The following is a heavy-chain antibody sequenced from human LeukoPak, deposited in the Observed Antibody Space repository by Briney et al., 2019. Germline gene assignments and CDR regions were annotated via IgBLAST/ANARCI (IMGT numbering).Heavy chain of an antibody. CDR3: AKTPGYSNPRGAYFDY. CDR1: GFTFDDYA. J-gene: IGHJ4*02. CDR2: ISWNSGSI. Sequence: GGSLRLSCAASGFTFDDYAMHWVRQAPGKGLEWVSGISWNSGSIGYADSVKGRFTISRDNAKNSLYLQMNSLRAEDTALYYCAKTPGYSNPRGAYFDYWGQGTLVTVSS. D-gene: IGHD6-13*01. V-gene: IGHV3-9*01.